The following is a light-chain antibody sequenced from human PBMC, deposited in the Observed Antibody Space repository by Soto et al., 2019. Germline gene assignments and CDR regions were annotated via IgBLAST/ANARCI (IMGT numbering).Light chain of an antibody. CDR2: HAS. CDR3: QQYSSYLT. J-gene: IGKJ1*01. V-gene: IGKV1-5*01. CDR1: QSVSYW. Sequence: DIQMTQSPSTLSASVGDRVTITCRASQSVSYWLDWYQQKPGKAPKVLIYHASSLESGVPSRFSGNGSGKECTLTISSLQHDDRETYYWQQYSSYLTFGQGTKVEI.